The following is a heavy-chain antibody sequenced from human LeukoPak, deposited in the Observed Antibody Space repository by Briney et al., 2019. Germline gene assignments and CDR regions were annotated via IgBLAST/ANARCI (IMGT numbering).Heavy chain of an antibody. D-gene: IGHD2-2*01. V-gene: IGHV3-20*04. J-gene: IGHJ5*02. Sequence: GGSLRLSCAASGFTFDDYGMSWVRQAPGKGLEWVSGINWNGGSTGYADSVKGRFTISRDNAKNSLYLQMNSLRAKDTALYYCARDIVVVPAAIGNWFDPWGQGTLVTVSS. CDR1: GFTFDDYG. CDR3: ARDIVVVPAAIGNWFDP. CDR2: INWNGGST.